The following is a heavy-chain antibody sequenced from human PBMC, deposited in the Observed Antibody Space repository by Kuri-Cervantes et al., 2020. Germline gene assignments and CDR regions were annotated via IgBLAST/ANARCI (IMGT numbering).Heavy chain of an antibody. CDR1: GFTFSSYG. V-gene: IGHV3-33*08. D-gene: IGHD3-22*01. CDR3: AREPTNYYDSSGYYFLYYYYYYGMDV. Sequence: LSLTCAASGFTFSSYGMHWVRQAPGKGLEWVAVIWYDGSNKYYADSVKGRFTISRDNSKNTLYLQMNSLRAEDTAVYYCAREPTNYYDSSGYYFLYYYYYYGMDVWGQGTTVTVSS. CDR2: IWYDGSNK. J-gene: IGHJ6*02.